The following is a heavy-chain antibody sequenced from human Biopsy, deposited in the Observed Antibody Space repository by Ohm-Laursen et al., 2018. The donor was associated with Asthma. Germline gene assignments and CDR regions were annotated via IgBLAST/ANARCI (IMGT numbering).Heavy chain of an antibody. D-gene: IGHD2-15*01. V-gene: IGHV4-59*11. CDR3: ARLADCSGGACYSYGWFDP. J-gene: IGHJ5*02. CDR2: VSHTGST. Sequence: GTLSLTCTVSGGSIRGHDWTWIRLPPGKGLEYIGDVSHTGSTNYNPSLKSRVTMSLDTSKNQFSLRLTSVTPADTAVYYCARLADCSGGACYSYGWFDPWGQGTRVTVSS. CDR1: GGSIRGHD.